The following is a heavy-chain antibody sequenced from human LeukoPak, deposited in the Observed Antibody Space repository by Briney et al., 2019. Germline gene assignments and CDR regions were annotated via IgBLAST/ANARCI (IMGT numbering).Heavy chain of an antibody. CDR1: GYTFTAHY. CDR2: INPNTGGT. CDR3: AREAADSSVCDF. J-gene: IGHJ4*02. V-gene: IGHV1-2*02. Sequence: GASVKVSCKASGYTFTAHYIHWMRQAPGRGLEWVGWINPNTGGTEFAQNVQGRVTMTRDTSINTVYMELNRLTSDDTAVFYCAREAADSSVCDFWGQGSLVTVSS. D-gene: IGHD2-8*01.